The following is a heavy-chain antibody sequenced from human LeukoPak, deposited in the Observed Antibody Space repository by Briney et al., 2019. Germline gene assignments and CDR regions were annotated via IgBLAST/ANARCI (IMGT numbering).Heavy chain of an antibody. V-gene: IGHV3-21*01. CDR3: AYTSGYDFSSYYYYYMDV. J-gene: IGHJ6*03. D-gene: IGHD5-12*01. CDR1: GFIFSSYS. CDR2: ISSGSSYI. Sequence: GGSLRLSCAASGFIFSSYSMNWVRQAPGKGLEWVSSISSGSSYIYYADSVKDRFTISRDNAKNSLYLQMNSLSAEDTAVYYCAYTSGYDFSSYYYYYMDVWGKGTTVTVSS.